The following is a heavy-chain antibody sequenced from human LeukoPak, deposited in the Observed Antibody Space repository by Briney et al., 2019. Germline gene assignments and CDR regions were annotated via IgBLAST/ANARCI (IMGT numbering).Heavy chain of an antibody. Sequence: QPGGSLRLSCAASGFAFSSYSMNWVRQAPGKGLEWVSYISSSSSTIFYADSVKGRFTISRDNAKNSLYLQMHSLRDEDTAVYYCARAWYSWGYYFDYWGQGTLVTVSS. CDR3: ARAWYSWGYYFDY. J-gene: IGHJ4*02. D-gene: IGHD1-26*01. CDR2: ISSSSSTI. V-gene: IGHV3-48*02. CDR1: GFAFSSYS.